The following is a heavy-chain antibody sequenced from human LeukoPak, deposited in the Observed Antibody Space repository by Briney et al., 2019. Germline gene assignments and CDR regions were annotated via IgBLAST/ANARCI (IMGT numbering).Heavy chain of an antibody. J-gene: IGHJ4*02. CDR1: GFTFSDYN. Sequence: TTGGSLRLSCAASGFTFSDYNMNWVRQSPEKGLEWVSSITSGTTYIYYADSVRGRFTLSRDNAKNSLYLQMNSLRAEDTAVYYCARWPYSSSYYFDYWGQGTLVTVSS. D-gene: IGHD6-6*01. CDR3: ARWPYSSSYYFDY. V-gene: IGHV3-21*01. CDR2: ITSGTTYI.